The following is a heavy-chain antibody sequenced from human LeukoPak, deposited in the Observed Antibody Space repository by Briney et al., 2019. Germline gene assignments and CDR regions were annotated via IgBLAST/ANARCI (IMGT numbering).Heavy chain of an antibody. D-gene: IGHD1-26*01. CDR3: ARQGVGTTRPFDI. J-gene: IGHJ3*02. V-gene: IGHV4-61*08. CDR2: IYYSGST. CDR1: GDSVSGVGYY. Sequence: SESLSLTCTVSGDSVSGVGYYWSWIRQPPGKGLEWIGYIYYSGSTNHNPSLKSRVTISVDTSRNQFSLKLSSVTAADTAVYYCARQGVGTTRPFDIWGQGTMVTVSS.